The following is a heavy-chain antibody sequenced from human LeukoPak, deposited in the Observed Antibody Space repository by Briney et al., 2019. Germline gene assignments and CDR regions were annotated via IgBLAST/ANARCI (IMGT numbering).Heavy chain of an antibody. CDR1: GFTFSNYG. CDR3: AKRGSTAYSTPHFDF. D-gene: IGHD2-2*01. J-gene: IGHJ4*02. V-gene: IGHV3-23*01. Sequence: GESLRLSCAASGFTFSNYGMSWVRQAPGKGLEWVSGISGSGDDTPHADSVKGRFTISRDNSKNTLYLQMNNLRAEDTAVYYCAKRGSTAYSTPHFDFWGQGALVTVSS. CDR2: ISGSGDDT.